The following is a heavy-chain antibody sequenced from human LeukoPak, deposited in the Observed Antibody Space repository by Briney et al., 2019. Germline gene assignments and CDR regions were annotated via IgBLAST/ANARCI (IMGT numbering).Heavy chain of an antibody. CDR1: GYTLTAYY. CDR3: AAHLGYCSGGSCRKVYYYYYMDV. Sequence: ASVKVSCKASGYTLTAYYMHWVRQAPGQGLEWMGWINTNTGNPTYAQGFTGRFVFSLDTSVSTAYLQISSLRAEDTAVYYCAAHLGYCSGGSCRKVYYYYYMDVWGKGTTVTVSS. D-gene: IGHD2-15*01. J-gene: IGHJ6*03. V-gene: IGHV7-4-1*02. CDR2: INTNTGNP.